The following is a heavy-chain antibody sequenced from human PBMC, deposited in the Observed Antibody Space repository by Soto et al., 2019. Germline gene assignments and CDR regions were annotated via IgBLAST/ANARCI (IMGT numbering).Heavy chain of an antibody. CDR3: ARAGRGRGVIISNWFDP. V-gene: IGHV4-31*03. Sequence: SETLSLTCTVSGGSLSSGAYYWSWIRQQPGKGMEWIGYIYYSGSTYYNPSLESRVTLSVDTSTKQFSLKVSSVTAADTAVYYCARAGRGRGVIISNWFDPWGQGTLVTVSS. J-gene: IGHJ5*02. CDR2: IYYSGST. CDR1: GGSLSSGAYY. D-gene: IGHD3-10*01.